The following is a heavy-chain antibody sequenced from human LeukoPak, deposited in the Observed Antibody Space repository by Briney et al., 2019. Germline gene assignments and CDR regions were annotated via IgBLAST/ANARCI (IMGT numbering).Heavy chain of an antibody. CDR3: ARVWFGEFHFDY. J-gene: IGHJ4*02. V-gene: IGHV1-69*13. CDR2: IIPIFGTA. CDR1: GGAFSSYA. D-gene: IGHD3-10*01. Sequence: SVKVSCKASGGAFSSYAISWVRQAPGQGLEWMGGIIPIFGTANYAQKFQGRVTITADESTSTAYMELSSLRSEDTAVYYCARVWFGEFHFDYWGQGTLVAVSS.